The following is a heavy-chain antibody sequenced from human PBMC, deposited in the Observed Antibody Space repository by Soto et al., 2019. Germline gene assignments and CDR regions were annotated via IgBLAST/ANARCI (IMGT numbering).Heavy chain of an antibody. J-gene: IGHJ5*02. CDR1: GFTFSDYY. CDR2: ISSSGSTI. D-gene: IGHD6-19*01. Sequence: PGGSLRLSCAASGFTFSDYYMSWIRQAPGKGLEWVSYISSSGSTIYYADSVKGRFTISRDNAKNSLYLQMNSLRAEDTAVYYCARIAVKPYDNWFDPWGQGTLVTVSS. CDR3: ARIAVKPYDNWFDP. V-gene: IGHV3-11*01.